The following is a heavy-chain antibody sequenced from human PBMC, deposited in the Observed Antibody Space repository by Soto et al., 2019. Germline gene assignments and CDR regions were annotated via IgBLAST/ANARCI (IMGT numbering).Heavy chain of an antibody. CDR1: GFTFSSYA. CDR3: AKGVFSADPNNYFDY. CDR2: IKSSGSDT. Sequence: GGSLRLSCAASGFTFSSYAMSWVRQAPGKGLEWVSAIKSSGSDTYYADSVKGRFTISRDNSKNTLYLQMNSLRAEDTALYYCAKGVFSADPNNYFDYWGQGTLVTVSS. D-gene: IGHD2-8*01. V-gene: IGHV3-23*01. J-gene: IGHJ4*02.